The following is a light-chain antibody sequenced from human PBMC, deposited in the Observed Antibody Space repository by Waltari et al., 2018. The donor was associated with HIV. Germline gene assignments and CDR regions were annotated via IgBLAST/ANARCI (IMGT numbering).Light chain of an antibody. CDR1: QSLLNSNGFNY. CDR3: MQALQTPLIT. V-gene: IGKV2-28*01. Sequence: DIVMTQSPLSLPVTPGEPASISCRSSQSLLNSNGFNYLDWYLQKPGQSPRLLIYLASDRAPGVPDRFSGSGSGTDFTLKISRVEAEDVGVYYCMQALQTPLITFGQGTRLVIK. CDR2: LAS. J-gene: IGKJ5*01.